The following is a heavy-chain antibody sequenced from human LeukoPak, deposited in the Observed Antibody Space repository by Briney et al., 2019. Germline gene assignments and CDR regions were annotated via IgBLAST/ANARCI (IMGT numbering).Heavy chain of an antibody. CDR1: GFTFSNYA. J-gene: IGHJ3*02. D-gene: IGHD2-15*01. CDR2: ITSGGVTT. Sequence: GXLRLSCAASGFTFSNYAMSWVRQARGKGLEGVSTITSGGVTTSYADSVKGRFTISRGTSKSTLHLQMNSLRAEDTAVYYCANSAVVVVAAGAFDIWGQGTMVTVSS. V-gene: IGHV3-23*01. CDR3: ANSAVVVVAAGAFDI.